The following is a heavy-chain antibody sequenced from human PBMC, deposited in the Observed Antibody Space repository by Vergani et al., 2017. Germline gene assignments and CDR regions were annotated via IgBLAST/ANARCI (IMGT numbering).Heavy chain of an antibody. V-gene: IGHV4-61*02. CDR1: GGSISSGSYY. CDR3: ARGHYDILTGYYPHNWFDP. J-gene: IGHJ5*02. Sequence: QVQLQESGPGLVKPSQTLSLTCTVSGGSISSGSYYWSWIRQPAGKGLEWIGRIYYSGSTNYNPSLKSRVTISVDTSKNQFSLKLSSVTAAETAVYYCARGHYDILTGYYPHNWFDPWGQGTLVTVSS. CDR2: IYYSGST. D-gene: IGHD3-9*01.